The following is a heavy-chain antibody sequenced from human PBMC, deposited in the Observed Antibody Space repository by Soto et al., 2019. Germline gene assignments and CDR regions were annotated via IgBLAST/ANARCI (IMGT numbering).Heavy chain of an antibody. CDR3: ARAAKSIAIAAAVIQH. V-gene: IGHV4-34*01. J-gene: IGHJ1*01. CDR1: GGSFSGYY. CDR2: INHSGST. D-gene: IGHD6-13*01. Sequence: PSETLSLTCAVYGGSFSGYYWSWIRQPPGKGLEWIGEINHSGSTNYNPSLKSRVTISVDTSKNQFSLKLSSVTAADTAVYYCARAAKSIAIAAAVIQHWGQGTLVTVSS.